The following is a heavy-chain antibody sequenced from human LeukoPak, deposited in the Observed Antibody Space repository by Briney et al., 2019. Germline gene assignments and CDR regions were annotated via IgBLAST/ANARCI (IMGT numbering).Heavy chain of an antibody. CDR2: INHSGST. J-gene: IGHJ4*02. V-gene: IGHV4-34*01. CDR1: GGSFSGYY. D-gene: IGHD5-24*01. CDR3: ARGKGYNSFDY. Sequence: SETLSLTCAVYGGSFSGYYWSWIRQPPGKGLEWIGEINHSGSTNYNPSLKSRVTISVDTSKNQFSLKLSSVTAADTAVYYCARGKGYNSFDYWGQGTLVTVSS.